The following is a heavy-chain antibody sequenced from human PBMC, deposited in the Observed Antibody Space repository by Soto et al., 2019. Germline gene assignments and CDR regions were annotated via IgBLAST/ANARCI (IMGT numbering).Heavy chain of an antibody. D-gene: IGHD5-12*01. Sequence: PGGSLRLSCAASGFTVSSNYMSWVRQAPGKGLEWVSIIYSGGSTYYADSVKGRFTISKENSKNTLYLQMNSLRAEDTAVYYCARGRWLRLLDYWGKGTLVTVSS. J-gene: IGHJ4*02. CDR2: IYSGGST. CDR1: GFTVSSNY. V-gene: IGHV3-53*01. CDR3: ARGRWLRLLDY.